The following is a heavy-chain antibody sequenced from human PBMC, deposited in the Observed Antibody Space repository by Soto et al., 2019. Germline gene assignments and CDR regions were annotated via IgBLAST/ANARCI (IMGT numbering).Heavy chain of an antibody. CDR2: IWYDGSNK. V-gene: IGHV3-33*01. D-gene: IGHD3-22*01. CDR3: ARDLHDTSGYYSYYFDY. Sequence: QVQLVESGGGVVQPGRSLRLSCAVSGFTFSSYGMHWVRQAPGKGLEWVAIIWYDGSNKYYADSVKGRFTISRDNSKNTLYLQMNSLRAEDTAVYYCARDLHDTSGYYSYYFDYCGQGTLVTVSS. CDR1: GFTFSSYG. J-gene: IGHJ4*02.